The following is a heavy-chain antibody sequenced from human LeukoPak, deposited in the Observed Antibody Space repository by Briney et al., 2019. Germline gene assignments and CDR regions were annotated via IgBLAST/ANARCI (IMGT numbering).Heavy chain of an antibody. CDR3: ALLAVASDFDY. V-gene: IGHV3-48*03. CDR1: GFMFRSFE. Sequence: PGGSLRLSCAASGFMFRSFEMYWVRQAPGKGLEWIAYISSGAITMYYADSVKGRFTISRDDAKNSLFLQMKSLRAEDTAVYYCALLAVASDFDYWGQGALVTVSS. J-gene: IGHJ4*02. D-gene: IGHD6-19*01. CDR2: ISSGAITM.